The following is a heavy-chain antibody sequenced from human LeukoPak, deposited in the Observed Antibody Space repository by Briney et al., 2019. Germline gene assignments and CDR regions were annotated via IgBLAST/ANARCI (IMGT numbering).Heavy chain of an antibody. J-gene: IGHJ4*02. Sequence: SETLSLTCTVSGGSISNFYWSWIRQPPGKGLEWIGYIYYSGSTNYNPSLKSRVTISVDTSKNQFSLKLSSVTAADTAVYYCARAYLGRDGYNYFDYWGQGTLVAVSS. D-gene: IGHD5-24*01. CDR2: IYYSGST. CDR3: ARAYLGRDGYNYFDY. CDR1: GGSISNFY. V-gene: IGHV4-59*01.